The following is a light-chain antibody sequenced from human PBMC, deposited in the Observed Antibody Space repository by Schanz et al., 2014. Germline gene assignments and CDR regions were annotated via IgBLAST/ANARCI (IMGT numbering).Light chain of an antibody. J-gene: IGLJ1*01. CDR1: SSDVGGYNY. V-gene: IGLV2-14*03. CDR2: DVT. CDR3: QSYDSSLSGSVYV. Sequence: QSALTQPASVSGSPGQSLTISCTGTSSDVGGYNYVSWYQQHPGKAPKLMIYDVTNRPSGVSNRFSGSKSGNTASLTISGLQPEDEADYYCQSYDSSLSGSVYVFGTGTKLTVL.